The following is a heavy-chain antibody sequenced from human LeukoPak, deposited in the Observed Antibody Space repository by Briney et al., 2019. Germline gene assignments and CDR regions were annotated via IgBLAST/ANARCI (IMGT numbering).Heavy chain of an antibody. Sequence: GASVKVSCKASGYTFTGYYMHWVRQAPGQGLEWMGWINPNSGGTNYAQKFQGRVTMTRDTSISTAYMELSRLRSDDTALYYCARGPSKGMVRGVSLDYWGQGTLVTVSS. V-gene: IGHV1-2*02. CDR3: ARGPSKGMVRGVSLDY. CDR2: INPNSGGT. J-gene: IGHJ4*02. CDR1: GYTFTGYY. D-gene: IGHD3-10*01.